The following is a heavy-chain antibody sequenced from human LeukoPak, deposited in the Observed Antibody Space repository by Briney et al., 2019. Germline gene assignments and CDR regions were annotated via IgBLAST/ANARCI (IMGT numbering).Heavy chain of an antibody. CDR3: ASGLGSGSYYGGRY. J-gene: IGHJ4*02. D-gene: IGHD3-10*01. Sequence: GGSLRLSCATSGFTFDDYGMSWVRQAPGKGLEWVSGINWNGGSTGYADSVKGRFSISRDNAKNALYLQMNSLRAEDTALYYCASGLGSGSYYGGRYWGQGTLVTVSS. V-gene: IGHV3-20*04. CDR1: GFTFDDYG. CDR2: INWNGGST.